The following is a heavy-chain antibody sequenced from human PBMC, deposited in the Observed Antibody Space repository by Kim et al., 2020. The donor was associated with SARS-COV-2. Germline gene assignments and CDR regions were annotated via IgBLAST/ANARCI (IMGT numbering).Heavy chain of an antibody. V-gene: IGHV3-7*01. CDR2: DGSDK. J-gene: IGHJ4*02. D-gene: IGHD6-19*01. CDR3: ARSGWDY. Sequence: DGSDKYYKDSVKGRFTISRDNAKNSLYLQLNSLRVEDTAVYYCARSGWDYWGQGTLVTVSS.